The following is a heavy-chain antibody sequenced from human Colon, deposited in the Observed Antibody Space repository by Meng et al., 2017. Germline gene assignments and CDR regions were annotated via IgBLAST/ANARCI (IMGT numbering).Heavy chain of an antibody. CDR1: GYTFTSYG. D-gene: IGHD1-14*01. CDR2: ISAYNGNT. V-gene: IGHV1-18*01. J-gene: IGHJ4*02. Sequence: QVQLVQTGAEVKKPGASEKGSCKAYGYTFTSYGISWVRQAPGQGLEWMGWISAYNGNTNYAQKLQGRVTMTTDTSTSTAYMELRSLRSDDTAVYYCARGGILSPVGHYDSGPPYYWGQGTLVTVSS. CDR3: ARGGILSPVGHYDSGPPYY.